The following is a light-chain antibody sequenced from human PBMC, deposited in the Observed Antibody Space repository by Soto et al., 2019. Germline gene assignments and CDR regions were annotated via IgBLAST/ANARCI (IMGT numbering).Light chain of an antibody. J-gene: IGKJ1*01. CDR3: QQYNSYSWT. CDR2: KAS. CDR1: QTISTY. V-gene: IGKV1-5*03. Sequence: DIQMTQSPSSLSASVGDRVTITFRASQTISTYLNWYQQKPGKAPKLLIYKASTLESGVPSRFSGSGSGTEFTLTISSLQSDDSATYYCQQYNSYSWTFGQGTKVDIK.